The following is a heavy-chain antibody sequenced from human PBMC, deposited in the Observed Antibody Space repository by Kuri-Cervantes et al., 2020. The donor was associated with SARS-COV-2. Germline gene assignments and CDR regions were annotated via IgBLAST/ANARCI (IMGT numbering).Heavy chain of an antibody. J-gene: IGHJ3*02. CDR3: ARATTGDVDAFDI. Sequence: LRLSCTVSGFSITSRYWSWIRKSPGKGLQWVGHIYYSGRTSYNPSLKSRITISVDTTKNQFSLQLGSVTAADTAVYYCARATTGDVDAFDIWGQGTLVTVSS. D-gene: IGHD3-9*01. V-gene: IGHV4-59*11. CDR2: IYYSGRT. CDR1: GFSITSRY.